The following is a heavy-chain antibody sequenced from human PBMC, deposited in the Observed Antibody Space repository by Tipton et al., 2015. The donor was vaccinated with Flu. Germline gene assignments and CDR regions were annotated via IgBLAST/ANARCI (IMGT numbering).Heavy chain of an antibody. V-gene: IGHV1-2*02. CDR3: ARDTYTSAWPRKYPKADLDS. CDR2: INPKSGHT. J-gene: IGHJ4*02. CDR1: GYSLVDYY. Sequence: QVQLVQSGAEVRQPGASVKVSCKASGYSLVDYYVHWVRQAPGQGLEYMGWINPKSGHTNIGQKFQGRVTLTRVSSINTVYMELSQLVSDDTAMYYCARDTYTSAWPRKYPKADLDSWGQGTLVTISS. D-gene: IGHD2-2*02.